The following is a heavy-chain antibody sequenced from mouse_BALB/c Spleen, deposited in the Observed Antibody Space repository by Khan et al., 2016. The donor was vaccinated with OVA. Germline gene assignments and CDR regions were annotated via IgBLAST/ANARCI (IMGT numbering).Heavy chain of an antibody. J-gene: IGHJ2*01. V-gene: IGHV1-54*01. CDR2: INPGNGNT. CDR1: GYAFTSYL. D-gene: IGHD3-1*01. CDR3: ARSQLGLRFDY. Sequence: QVRLQQSGAELVRPGTSVKVSCKASGYAFTSYLIEWINQRPGQGLEWIGLINPGNGNTNYNEKFKGKATLTADKSSSPAYMQLSSLTSDDSAVYFCARSQLGLRFDYWGQGTTLTVSS.